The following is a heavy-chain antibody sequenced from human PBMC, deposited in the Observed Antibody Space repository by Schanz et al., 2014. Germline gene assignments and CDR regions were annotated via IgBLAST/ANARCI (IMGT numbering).Heavy chain of an antibody. V-gene: IGHV1-8*01. CDR2: MQPDSGRT. CDR3: ARAQSQQIGWWFGP. J-gene: IGHJ5*02. Sequence: QVQLVQSGAELRKPGTSVKVSCKTSGYTFSNDDINWVRQALGQGPEWMGWMQPDSGRTNYAEKCQDRVAMTRDVSISTAYMELSSLASEDTAVYYCARAQSQQIGWWFGPWGQGTLVTVSS. CDR1: GYTFSNDD. D-gene: IGHD2-2*03.